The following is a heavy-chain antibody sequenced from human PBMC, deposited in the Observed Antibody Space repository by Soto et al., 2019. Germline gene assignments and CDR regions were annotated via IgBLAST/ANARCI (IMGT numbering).Heavy chain of an antibody. J-gene: IGHJ5*02. D-gene: IGHD1-20*01. CDR1: GGSISSYY. CDR2: IYTSGST. Sequence: SETLSLTCTVAGGSISSYYWSWIRQPAGKGLEWIGRIYTSGSTNYNPSLKSRVTMSVDTSKNQFSLKLSSVTAADTAVYYCARVVDNSNDESGWFDPWGQGTLVTVSS. V-gene: IGHV4-4*07. CDR3: ARVVDNSNDESGWFDP.